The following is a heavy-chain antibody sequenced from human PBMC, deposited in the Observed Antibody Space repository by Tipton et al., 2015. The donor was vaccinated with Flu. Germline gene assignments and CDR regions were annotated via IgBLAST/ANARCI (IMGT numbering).Heavy chain of an antibody. V-gene: IGHV4-4*07. CDR1: GDSISGYY. Sequence: TLSLTCTVSGDSISGYYWSWIRQPAGKGLEWIGRIYTSGSSDYNPSLKSRLTMSLDTSKNKFSLKLSSVTAADTAVYYCARDGGSESYSCDNWGQGTLVTVSS. CDR2: IYTSGSS. CDR3: ARDGGSESYSCDN. J-gene: IGHJ4*02. D-gene: IGHD3-10*01.